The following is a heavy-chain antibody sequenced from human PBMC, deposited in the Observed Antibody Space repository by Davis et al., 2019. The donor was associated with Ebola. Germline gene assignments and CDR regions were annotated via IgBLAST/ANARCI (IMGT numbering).Heavy chain of an antibody. CDR1: GFTFSHAW. Sequence: PGGSLRLSCAASGFTFSHAWMSWVRQAPGKGLEWVGRIKRQTDGGTADYAAPVKGRFTISRDDSKNTLFLQMNSLSIEDTAVYYCTTDPAVGWYFDLWGRGTLVTVSS. CDR2: IKRQTDGGTA. D-gene: IGHD4-23*01. J-gene: IGHJ2*01. CDR3: TTDPAVGWYFDL. V-gene: IGHV3-15*01.